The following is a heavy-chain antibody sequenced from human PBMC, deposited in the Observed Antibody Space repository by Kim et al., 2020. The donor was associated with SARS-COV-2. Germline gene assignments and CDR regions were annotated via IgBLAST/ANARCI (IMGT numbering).Heavy chain of an antibody. J-gene: IGHJ4*02. CDR3: ARELYDSGSYYIYPLVDY. CDR1: GFIFSSYW. CDR2: IKPDGSEK. D-gene: IGHD3-10*01. Sequence: GGSLRLSCAASGFIFSSYWMSWVRQAPGKGLEWVANIKPDGSEKYYVDSVKGRFIISRDNAKKSLYLQMNSLRGEDTAVYYCARELYDSGSYYIYPLVDYWGQGTLVTVSS. V-gene: IGHV3-7*01.